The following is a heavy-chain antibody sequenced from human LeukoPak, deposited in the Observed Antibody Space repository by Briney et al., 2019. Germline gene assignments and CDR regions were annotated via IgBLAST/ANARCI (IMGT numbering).Heavy chain of an antibody. CDR1: GFSLSTSGVG. V-gene: IGHV2-5*02. J-gene: IGHJ3*02. CDR2: IYWDDDK. D-gene: IGHD6-13*01. Sequence: ESGPTLVKPTQTLTLTCTFSGFSLSTSGVGVGWIRQPPGKALEWLALIYWDDDKRYSPSLKSRLTITKDTSKNQVVLTMTNTDPVDTATYYCAHRGYSSSYDAFDIWGQGTMVTVSS. CDR3: AHRGYSSSYDAFDI.